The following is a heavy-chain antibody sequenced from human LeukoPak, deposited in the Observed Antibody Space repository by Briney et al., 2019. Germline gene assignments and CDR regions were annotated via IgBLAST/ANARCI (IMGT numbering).Heavy chain of an antibody. CDR1: GYSISSGYY. V-gene: IGHV4-38-2*02. Sequence: SETLSLTCTVSGYSISSGYYWGWIRQPPGKGLEWIGSIYHSGGTYYNPSLKRRVTISVETSKNQFSLKLSSVPAADTAVYYCAKYAGYSSGWYGGRGWFDPWGQGTLVTVSS. D-gene: IGHD6-19*01. CDR2: IYHSGGT. J-gene: IGHJ5*02. CDR3: AKYAGYSSGWYGGRGWFDP.